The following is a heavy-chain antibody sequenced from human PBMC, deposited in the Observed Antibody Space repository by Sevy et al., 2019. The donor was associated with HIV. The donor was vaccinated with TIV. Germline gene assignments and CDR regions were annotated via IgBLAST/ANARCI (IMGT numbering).Heavy chain of an antibody. V-gene: IGHV3-23*01. J-gene: IGHJ4*02. CDR1: GFTFSSYA. D-gene: IGHD3-10*01. CDR2: ISGSGGST. CDR3: AKPFATMVRGVIISLYYFDY. Sequence: GGSLRLSCAASGFTFSSYAMSWVRQAPGKGLEWVSAISGSGGSTYYADSVKGRFTISRDNSKNTLYLHMNSLRAEDTAVYYCAKPFATMVRGVIISLYYFDYWGQGTLVTVSS.